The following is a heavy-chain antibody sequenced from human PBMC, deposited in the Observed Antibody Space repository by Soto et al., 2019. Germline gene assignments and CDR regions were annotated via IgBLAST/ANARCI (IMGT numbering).Heavy chain of an antibody. V-gene: IGHV1-69*13. Sequence: SVKVSCKASGGTFSSYAVSWVRQAPGQGLEWMGGIIPIFGTANYAQKFQGRVTITADESTSTAYMELSSLRSEDTAVYYCASVGDSSGYYLNWFDPWGQGTLVTVSS. CDR1: GGTFSSYA. J-gene: IGHJ5*02. CDR2: IIPIFGTA. D-gene: IGHD3-22*01. CDR3: ASVGDSSGYYLNWFDP.